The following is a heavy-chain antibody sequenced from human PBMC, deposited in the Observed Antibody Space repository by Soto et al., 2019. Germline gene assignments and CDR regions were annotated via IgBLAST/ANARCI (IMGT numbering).Heavy chain of an antibody. V-gene: IGHV2-5*02. CDR1: GFSLSTSGVG. D-gene: IGHD3-16*01. CDR2: VYWDDSK. CDR3: AHKGGGDRILDY. J-gene: IGHJ4*02. Sequence: QITLKESGPTLVKPTQTLTLTCTFSGFSLSTSGVGVGWIRQPPGKALEWLAIVYWDDSKRYSPSLKSRLTITKDNSKNQVVLTMTNMDPVDTATYYWAHKGGGDRILDYWGQGTLVTVSS.